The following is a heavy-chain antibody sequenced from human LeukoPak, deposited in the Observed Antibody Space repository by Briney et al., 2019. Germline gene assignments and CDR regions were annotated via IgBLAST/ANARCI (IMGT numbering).Heavy chain of an antibody. J-gene: IGHJ4*02. CDR2: IKSKTDGGTT. CDR3: TTRSFVAAKMLWDY. Sequence: GGSLRLCCAASGFTFSNAWMRWVRQAPGKGLEWVGRIKSKTDGGTTDYAAPVKGRFTISRDDSKNTLYLQMNSLKTEDTAVYYCTTRSFVAAKMLWDYWGQGTLVTVSS. V-gene: IGHV3-15*01. D-gene: IGHD2-15*01. CDR1: GFTFSNAW.